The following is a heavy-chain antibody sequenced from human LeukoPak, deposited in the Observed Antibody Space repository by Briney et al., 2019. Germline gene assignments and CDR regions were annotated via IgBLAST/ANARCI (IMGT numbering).Heavy chain of an antibody. CDR2: ITGRTTYI. CDR1: GFTFSNYS. CDR3: ARELNGAFDP. J-gene: IGHJ5*02. Sequence: GGSLRLSCAASGFTFSNYSMNWVRQAPGKGLEWVSSITGRTTYIYYADSVKGRFTISRDNAKNSLYLQMNSLRASDTAVYYCARELNGAFDPWGQGTLVTVSS. V-gene: IGHV3-21*06. D-gene: IGHD1-1*01.